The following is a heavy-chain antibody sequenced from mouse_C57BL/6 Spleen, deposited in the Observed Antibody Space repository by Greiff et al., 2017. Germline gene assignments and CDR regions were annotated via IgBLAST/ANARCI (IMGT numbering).Heavy chain of an antibody. CDR1: GYTFTDYY. Sequence: EVKLQQSGPVLVKPGASVKMSCKASGYTFTDYYMNWVKQSHGKSLEWIGVINPYNGGTSYNQKFKGKATLTVDKSSSTAYMELNSLTSEDSAVYYCARSSDYHWYFDVWGTGTTVTVSS. D-gene: IGHD2-4*01. CDR3: ARSSDYHWYFDV. V-gene: IGHV1-19*01. J-gene: IGHJ1*03. CDR2: INPYNGGT.